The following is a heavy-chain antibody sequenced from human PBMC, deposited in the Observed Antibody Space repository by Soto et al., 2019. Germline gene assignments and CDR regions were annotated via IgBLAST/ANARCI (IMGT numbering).Heavy chain of an antibody. V-gene: IGHV3-30*18. J-gene: IGHJ4*02. CDR2: ISYDGTNK. CDR3: ANDSTFMVVLPAGFFDY. Sequence: QVQLVESGGGVVQPGRSLRLSCAASGFTFSSYGMHWVRQAPGKGLEWVAVISYDGTNKYYADSVKGRFTISRDNSKNTLYLQMNSLRAEDTAVYYCANDSTFMVVLPAGFFDYWGQGTLVTVSS. CDR1: GFTFSSYG. D-gene: IGHD2-2*01.